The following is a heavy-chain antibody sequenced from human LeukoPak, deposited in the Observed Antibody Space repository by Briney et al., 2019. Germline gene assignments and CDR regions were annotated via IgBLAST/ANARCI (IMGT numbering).Heavy chain of an antibody. CDR2: IYYSGST. CDR1: GGSISSYY. V-gene: IGHV4-59*06. CDR3: ARGTRRDGYNLFDY. J-gene: IGHJ4*02. Sequence: SETLSLTCTVSGGSISSYYWSWIRQHPGKGLEWIGYIYYSGSTYYNPSPKSRVTISVDTSKNQFSLKLSSVTAADTAVYYCARGTRRDGYNLFDYWGQGTLVTVSS. D-gene: IGHD5-12*01.